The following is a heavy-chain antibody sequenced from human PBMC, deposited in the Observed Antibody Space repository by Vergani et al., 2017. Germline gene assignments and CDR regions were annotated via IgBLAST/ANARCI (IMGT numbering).Heavy chain of an antibody. CDR1: GFTFTSSA. CDR2: IVVGSGNT. J-gene: IGHJ6*02. CDR3: ARDVNASTNRITIFGVVTHKAYYYGMDV. D-gene: IGHD3-3*01. Sequence: QMQLVQSGPEVKKPGTSVKVSCKASGFTFTSSAMQWVRQARGQRLEWIGWIVVGSGNTNYAQKFQERVTITRDMSTSTAYMELRSLRSDDTAVYYCARDVNASTNRITIFGVVTHKAYYYGMDVWGQGTTVTVSS. V-gene: IGHV1-58*02.